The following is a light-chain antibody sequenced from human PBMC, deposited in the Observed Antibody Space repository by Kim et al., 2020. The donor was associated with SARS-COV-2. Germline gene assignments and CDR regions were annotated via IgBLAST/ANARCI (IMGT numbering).Light chain of an antibody. CDR1: QDISNS. V-gene: IGKV1-33*01. Sequence: DIRVTQSPSSLSPSVGDTVTITCQTNQDISNSLHWYQQKTGKAPKVLIYDAFNLETGVPSRFSGSGSGTYFTLTISSLQPEDVATYYCQQHRDLPVFGPGTKVDIK. J-gene: IGKJ3*01. CDR3: QQHRDLPV. CDR2: DAF.